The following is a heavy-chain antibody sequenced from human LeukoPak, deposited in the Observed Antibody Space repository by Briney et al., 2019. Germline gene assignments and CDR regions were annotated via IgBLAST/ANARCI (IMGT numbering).Heavy chain of an antibody. CDR2: IWYDGSNK. J-gene: IGHJ4*02. V-gene: IGHV3-33*01. Sequence: GRSLRLSCAASGFTFSSYGMHWVRQAPGKGLAGVAVIWYDGSNKYYADSVKGQFTISRDNSKNTLYLQMNSLRAEDTAVYYCAYGDHLGPFDYWGQGTLVTVSS. CDR1: GFTFSSYG. CDR3: AYGDHLGPFDY. D-gene: IGHD4-17*01.